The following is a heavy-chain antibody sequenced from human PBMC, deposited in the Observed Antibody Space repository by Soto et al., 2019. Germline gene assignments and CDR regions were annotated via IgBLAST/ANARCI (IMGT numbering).Heavy chain of an antibody. Sequence: SETLSLTCTVSGGSISSGAYSWNWIRQHPGKGLECLGYTYNSEITYYNPSLKNRVTVSLDTSKNQFSLKLSAVTSAETAVYYCAGREFASSSFHYYYYGVDVWGQGTTVTVSS. CDR2: TYNSEIT. D-gene: IGHD6-6*01. V-gene: IGHV4-31*03. J-gene: IGHJ6*02. CDR3: AGREFASSSFHYYYYGVDV. CDR1: GGSISSGAYS.